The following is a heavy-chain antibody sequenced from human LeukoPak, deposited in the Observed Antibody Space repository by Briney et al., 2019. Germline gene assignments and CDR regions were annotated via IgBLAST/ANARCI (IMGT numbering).Heavy chain of an antibody. D-gene: IGHD6-19*01. CDR3: ARSNGWYLDY. V-gene: IGHV3-33*01. CDR1: GFTFSSYG. CDR2: ILSDGSKE. Sequence: GGSLRLSCAASGFTFSSYGMHWVRQAPGKGLEWVAVILSDGSKEFYTDSVKGRFTISRDNSKNTLYLQMNSLRAEDTAVYYCARSNGWYLDYWGQGTLVTVSS. J-gene: IGHJ4*02.